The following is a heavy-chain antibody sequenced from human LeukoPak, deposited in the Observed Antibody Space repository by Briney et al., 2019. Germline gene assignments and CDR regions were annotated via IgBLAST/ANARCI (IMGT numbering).Heavy chain of an antibody. CDR1: GFTFSSYG. V-gene: IGHV3-23*01. CDR3: ANREGGWLPYYYYYMDV. Sequence: SGGSLRLSCAASGFTFSSYGMSWVRQAPGKGLEWVSAISGSGGSTYYADSVKGRFTISRDNSKNTLYLQMNSLRAEDTAVYYCANREGGWLPYYYYYMDVWGKGTTVTVSS. D-gene: IGHD5-12*01. J-gene: IGHJ6*03. CDR2: ISGSGGST.